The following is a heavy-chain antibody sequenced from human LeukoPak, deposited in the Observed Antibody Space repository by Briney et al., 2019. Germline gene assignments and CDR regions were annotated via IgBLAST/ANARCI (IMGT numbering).Heavy chain of an antibody. V-gene: IGHV3-48*03. J-gene: IGHJ4*02. D-gene: IGHD6-13*01. CDR3: ARGSAAAFSFDY. CDR1: GFTFSSYE. CDR2: VSSSSSTM. Sequence: PGGSLRLSCAASGFTFSSYEMNWVRQAPGKGLEWVSYVSSSSSTMYYADSVKGRFTISRDNAENSLYLQMNSLRAEDTAVYYCARGSAAAFSFDYWGQGTLVTVSS.